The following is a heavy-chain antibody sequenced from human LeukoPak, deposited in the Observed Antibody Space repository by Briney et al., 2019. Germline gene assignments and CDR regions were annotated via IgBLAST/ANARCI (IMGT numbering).Heavy chain of an antibody. D-gene: IGHD4-17*01. CDR1: GYTFTIYA. CDR3: ARSRNGDYFGY. V-gene: IGHV1-3*01. CDR2: INAGNGNT. J-gene: IGHJ4*02. Sequence: GASVKVSCKASGYTFTIYAMHWVRQAPGQRLEWMGWINAGNGNTKYSQKFQGRVTITRDTSASTAYMELSSLRSEDTAVYYCARSRNGDYFGYWGQGTLVTVSS.